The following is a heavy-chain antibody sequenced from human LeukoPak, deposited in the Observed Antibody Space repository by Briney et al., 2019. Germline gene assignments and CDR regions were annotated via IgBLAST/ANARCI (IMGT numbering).Heavy chain of an antibody. CDR2: TSTSGSTT. CDR1: GFTFSNYE. V-gene: IGHV3-48*03. Sequence: PGGSLRLSCAASGFTFSNYEIIWVRQAPGKGLEWISYTSTSGSTTNYADSVKGRFTISRDNAKNLLYLQMIRLSGDDTAVYYCTRNGDGLGYWGRGTLVTVSS. CDR3: TRNGDGLGY. D-gene: IGHD2-21*01. J-gene: IGHJ4*02.